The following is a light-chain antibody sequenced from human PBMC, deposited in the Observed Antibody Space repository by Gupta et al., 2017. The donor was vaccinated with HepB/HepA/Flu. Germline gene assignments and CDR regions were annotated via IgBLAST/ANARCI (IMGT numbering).Light chain of an antibody. CDR1: TNNIGNQG. Sequence: AGLTQPPSVSKGLRHTATLTCTGNTNNIGNQGATWLQQHQGHPPKLLSYRNNNRPSGIPERFSAYRSGNTASLTINGLRPEDESDDYCAPWDSTLSVVVFGGGTKLT. CDR2: RNN. J-gene: IGLJ2*01. V-gene: IGLV10-54*04. CDR3: APWDSTLSVVV.